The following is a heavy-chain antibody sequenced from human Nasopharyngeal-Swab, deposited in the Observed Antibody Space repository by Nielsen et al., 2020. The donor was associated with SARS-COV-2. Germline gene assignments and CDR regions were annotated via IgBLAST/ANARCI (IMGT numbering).Heavy chain of an antibody. Sequence: ASVTVSCKASGYTFTSYALHWVRQAPGQSLEWLGWIRTGDGSPRYSQNFQGRITITRDTSATTAYMELTSLRSEDTAVYYCARVSSDQWLEYYFDYWGQGTLVTVSS. V-gene: IGHV1-3*04. CDR3: ARVSSDQWLEYYFDY. D-gene: IGHD6-19*01. CDR1: GYTFTSYA. J-gene: IGHJ4*02. CDR2: IRTGDGSP.